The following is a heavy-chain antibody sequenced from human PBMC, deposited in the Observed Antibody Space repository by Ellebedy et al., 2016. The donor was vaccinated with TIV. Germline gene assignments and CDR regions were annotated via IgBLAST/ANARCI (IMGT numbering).Heavy chain of an antibody. D-gene: IGHD3-9*01. Sequence: KVSCKGFGYTFNDYWIAWVRQTPETGLEWMGLIYPSDSDTRYSPSFQGQVIISVDKSTNTAHLQWGSLKASDTAIYYYARPTTGYQTGYGLDVWGQGTTVIVSS. V-gene: IGHV5-51*01. CDR3: ARPTTGYQTGYGLDV. CDR2: IYPSDSDT. CDR1: GYTFNDYW. J-gene: IGHJ6*02.